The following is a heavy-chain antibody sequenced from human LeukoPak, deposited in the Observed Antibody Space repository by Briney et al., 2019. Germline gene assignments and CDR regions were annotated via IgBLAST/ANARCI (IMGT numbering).Heavy chain of an antibody. Sequence: ASVKVSCKTSGYIFTAYYIHWVRQAPGQGLEWLGWIDPNTGRTSLARNFQARVSRTRDTSISTAYMELSSLTSDDTAMYYCSLHPLDSWFDPWGKGTLVTVSS. J-gene: IGHJ5*02. CDR1: GYIFTAYY. D-gene: IGHD4-4*01. CDR3: SLHPLDSWFDP. V-gene: IGHV1-2*02. CDR2: IDPNTGRT.